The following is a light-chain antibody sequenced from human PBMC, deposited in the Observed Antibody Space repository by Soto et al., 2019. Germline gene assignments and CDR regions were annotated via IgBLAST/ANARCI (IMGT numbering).Light chain of an antibody. CDR1: QTTSTY. V-gene: IGKV1-39*01. CDR2: TAS. Sequence: DIQMTQFPSFISASVGDRVTISCRSNQTTSTYLNWYQQKPMQAPKILIYTASSLRSGVPSRFSGSGSGTSFTLTITDLQPEDFATYYCQQSYSFPLTFGPGTKVDIK. CDR3: QQSYSFPLT. J-gene: IGKJ3*01.